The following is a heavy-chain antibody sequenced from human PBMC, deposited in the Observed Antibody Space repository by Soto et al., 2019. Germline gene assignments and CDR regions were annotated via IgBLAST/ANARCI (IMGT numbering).Heavy chain of an antibody. V-gene: IGHV1-8*01. CDR3: ARPPETNGWNGFRAAKYHFAF. CDR2: RNPNTGNS. CDR1: GYTFSSYD. D-gene: IGHD1-1*01. Sequence: SVKASCKASGYTFSSYDLYWARQSTGEGLEGMGWRNPNTGNSGYAQKFQGRVTMTSDTSISTAHMELSSLRSQDKAVHYCARPPETNGWNGFRAAKYHFAFWRQGTLVTVSS. J-gene: IGHJ4*02.